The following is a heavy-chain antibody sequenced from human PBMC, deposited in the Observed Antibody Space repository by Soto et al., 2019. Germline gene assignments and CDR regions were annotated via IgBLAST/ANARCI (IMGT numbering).Heavy chain of an antibody. J-gene: IGHJ4*02. Sequence: SETLSLTCTVSGGSISSYYWSWIRQPPGKGLEWIGYIYYSGSTNYNPSLKSRVTISVDTSKNQFSLKLSSVTAADTAVYYCARHVKVRRTYYYDSSGPNFDYWGQGTLVTVSS. CDR3: ARHVKVRRTYYYDSSGPNFDY. CDR2: IYYSGST. V-gene: IGHV4-59*08. CDR1: GGSISSYY. D-gene: IGHD3-22*01.